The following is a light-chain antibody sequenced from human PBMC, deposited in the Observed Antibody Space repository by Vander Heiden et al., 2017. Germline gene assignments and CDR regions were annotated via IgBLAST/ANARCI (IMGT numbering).Light chain of an antibody. V-gene: IGKV3-11*01. J-gene: IGKJ2*01. CDR2: DAS. CDR3: QQRNNAPPEYT. Sequence: EIVLPQSPATLSLSPGHRATLSCRASQCVSSYLAWYQQNPGQAPRLLIYDASNRANFITARFSGSGAGTDGTLTISSLEPEDFAVYYCQQRNNAPPEYTFGQGTKLEIK. CDR1: QCVSSY.